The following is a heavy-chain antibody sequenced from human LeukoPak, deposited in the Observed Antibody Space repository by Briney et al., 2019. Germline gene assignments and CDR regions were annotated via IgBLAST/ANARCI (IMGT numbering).Heavy chain of an antibody. CDR2: ISAYNGNT. V-gene: IGHV1-18*01. Sequence: ASVKVSCKASGYTFTSYGISWVRQAPGQGLEWMGWISAYNGNTNYAQKLQGRVTMTTDTSTSTAYMELSSLRSEDTAVYYCARRVGSGWPVQHWGQGTLVTVSS. CDR1: GYTFTSYG. J-gene: IGHJ1*01. D-gene: IGHD6-19*01. CDR3: ARRVGSGWPVQH.